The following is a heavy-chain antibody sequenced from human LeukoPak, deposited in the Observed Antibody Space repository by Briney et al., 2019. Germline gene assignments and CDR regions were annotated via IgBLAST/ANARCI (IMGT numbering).Heavy chain of an antibody. D-gene: IGHD4-11*01. V-gene: IGHV4-34*01. Sequence: RSSETLSLTCTVSGGSISSYYWSWIRQPPGKGLEWIGEINHSGSTNYNPSLKSRVTISVDTSKNQFSLKLSSVTAADTAVYYCARGNEAGRGNYDWFDPWGQGTLVTVSS. CDR1: GGSISSYY. CDR3: ARGNEAGRGNYDWFDP. J-gene: IGHJ5*02. CDR2: INHSGST.